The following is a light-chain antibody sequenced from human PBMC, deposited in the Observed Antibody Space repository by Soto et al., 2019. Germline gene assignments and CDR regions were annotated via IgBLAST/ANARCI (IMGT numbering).Light chain of an antibody. Sequence: QSALTQPASVSGSPGQSITISCTATSSNIGGNNYVSWYQQHPGKAPKLMIYDVTNRPSGVSNRFSGSKSGNTASLTISGLQAEDEADYYCSSYTSSSTLFGGGTKSPS. J-gene: IGLJ2*01. V-gene: IGLV2-14*03. CDR3: SSYTSSSTL. CDR2: DVT. CDR1: SSNIGGNNY.